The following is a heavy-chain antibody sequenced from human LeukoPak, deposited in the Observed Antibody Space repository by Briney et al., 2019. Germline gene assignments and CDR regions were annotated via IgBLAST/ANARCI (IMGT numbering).Heavy chain of an antibody. CDR2: INPNSGGT. D-gene: IGHD3-3*01. CDR1: GYTFTGYY. V-gene: IGHV1-2*02. Sequence: ASVKVSCKASGYTFTGYYMHWVRQAPGQGLERMGWINPNSGGTNYAQKFQGRVTMTRDTSISTAYMELSRLRSDDTAVYYCARDLPLTIFGVVDYMDVWGKGTTVTVSS. CDR3: ARDLPLTIFGVVDYMDV. J-gene: IGHJ6*03.